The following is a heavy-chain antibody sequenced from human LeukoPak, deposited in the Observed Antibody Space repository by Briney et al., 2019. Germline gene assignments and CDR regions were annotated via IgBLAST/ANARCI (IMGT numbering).Heavy chain of an antibody. CDR2: INLSGGST. V-gene: IGHV1-46*01. CDR1: GYTFTSYY. D-gene: IGHD3-22*01. CDR3: ARTRSSGYLDAFDI. Sequence: ALVKVSCKASGYTFTSYYMHWVRQAPGQGLEWMGIINLSGGSTSCAQKFQGRVTMTRDMSTSTVYMELSSLRSEDTAVYYCARTRSSGYLDAFDIWGQGTMVTVSS. J-gene: IGHJ3*02.